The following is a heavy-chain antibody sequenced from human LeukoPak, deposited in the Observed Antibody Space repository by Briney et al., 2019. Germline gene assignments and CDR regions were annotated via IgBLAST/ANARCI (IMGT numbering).Heavy chain of an antibody. J-gene: IGHJ5*02. V-gene: IGHV3-23*01. CDR2: ISGSGGST. CDR3: AKDRIPQRGLGWVDP. D-gene: IGHD5-24*01. Sequence: PGGSLRLACAASGFTFSSYAMRWVRQAPGKGREWVLAISGSGGSTSHAASVKGRFNLPRDNSKNTLYLQMNSLRAEDTAVYYCAKDRIPQRGLGWVDPWGQGTRVTVSA. CDR1: GFTFSSYA.